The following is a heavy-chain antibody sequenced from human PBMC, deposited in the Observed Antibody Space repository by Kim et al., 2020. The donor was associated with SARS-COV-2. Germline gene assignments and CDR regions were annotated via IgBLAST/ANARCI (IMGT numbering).Heavy chain of an antibody. CDR3: ARWDTPQAYCGGDCSFSDYYYGMDV. Sequence: SETLSLTCTVSGGSISSSSYYWGWIRQPPGKGLEWIGSIYYSGSTYYNPSLKSRVTISVDTSKNQFSLKLSSVTAADTAVYYCARWDTPQAYCGGDCSFSDYYYGMDVWGQGTTVTVSS. V-gene: IGHV4-39*01. D-gene: IGHD2-21*02. CDR2: IYYSGST. CDR1: GGSISSSSYY. J-gene: IGHJ6*02.